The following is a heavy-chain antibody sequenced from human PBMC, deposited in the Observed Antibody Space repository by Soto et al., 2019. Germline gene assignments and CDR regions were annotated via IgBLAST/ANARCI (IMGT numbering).Heavy chain of an antibody. CDR1: GFTFSSYS. Sequence: GGSLRLSCAASGFTFSSYSMNWVRQAPGKGLEWVSSISSSSSYIYYADSVKGRFTISRDNAKNSLYLQMNSLRAEDTAVYYCARDPDSSSSIWFEPWGQGTRVTVSS. CDR3: ARDPDSSSSIWFEP. CDR2: ISSSSSYI. J-gene: IGHJ5*02. D-gene: IGHD6-6*01. V-gene: IGHV3-21*01.